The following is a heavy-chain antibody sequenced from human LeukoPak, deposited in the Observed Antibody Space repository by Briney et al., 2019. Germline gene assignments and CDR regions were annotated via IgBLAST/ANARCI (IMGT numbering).Heavy chain of an antibody. CDR3: ARDLPLYFDY. Sequence: PGGSLRLSCAASGFTFSSYGMSWVRQAPGKGLEWVANIKQDGSEKYYVDSVKGRFTISRDNAKNSLYLQMNSLRAEDTAVYYCARDLPLYFDYWGQGTLVTVSS. CDR2: IKQDGSEK. CDR1: GFTFSSYG. V-gene: IGHV3-7*01. J-gene: IGHJ4*02.